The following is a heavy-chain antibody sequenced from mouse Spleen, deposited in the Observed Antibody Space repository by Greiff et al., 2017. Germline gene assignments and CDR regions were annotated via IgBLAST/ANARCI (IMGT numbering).Heavy chain of an antibody. CDR1: GFTFSDYY. J-gene: IGHJ4*01. V-gene: IGHV5-12*02. CDR3: ARQIYYGYSRAMDY. D-gene: IGHD2-2*01. Sequence: EVMLVESGGGLVQPGGSLKLSCATSGFTFSDYYMYWVRQTPEKRLEWVAYISNGGGSTYYPDTVKGRFTISRDNAKNTLYLQMSRLKSEDTAMYYCARQIYYGYSRAMDYWGQGTSVTVSS. CDR2: ISNGGGST.